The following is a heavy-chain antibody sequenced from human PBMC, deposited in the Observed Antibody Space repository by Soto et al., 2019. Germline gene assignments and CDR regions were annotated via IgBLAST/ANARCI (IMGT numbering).Heavy chain of an antibody. D-gene: IGHD2-15*01. V-gene: IGHV1-18*04. CDR2: ISAYNGNT. CDR1: GYTFTSYG. J-gene: IGHJ6*02. CDR3: ARVLGRYCSGGSCYSATYYYYGMDV. Sequence: QVQLVQSGAEVKKPGASVKVSCKASGYTFTSYGIIWVRQAPGQGLEWMGWISAYNGNTNYAQKLQGRVTMTTDTSTSTAYMELRSLRSDDTAVYYCARVLGRYCSGGSCYSATYYYYGMDVWGQGTTVTVSS.